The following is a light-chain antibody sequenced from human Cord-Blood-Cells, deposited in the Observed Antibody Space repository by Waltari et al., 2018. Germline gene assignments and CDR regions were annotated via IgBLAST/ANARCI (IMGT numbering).Light chain of an antibody. V-gene: IGLV2-11*01. Sequence: QSALTQPRSVSGSPGQSVTISCPGTSSDVGGYHYLSWYQQHPGKTPKLMIYDGSKRPSGVPDRFSGSKSGNTASLTISGLQAEDEADYYCCSYAGSYTVVFGGGTKLTVL. CDR2: DGS. CDR3: CSYAGSYTVV. J-gene: IGLJ2*01. CDR1: SSDVGGYHY.